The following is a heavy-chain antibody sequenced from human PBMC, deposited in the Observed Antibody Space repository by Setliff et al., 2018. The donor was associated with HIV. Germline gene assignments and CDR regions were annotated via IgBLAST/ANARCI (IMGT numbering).Heavy chain of an antibody. J-gene: IGHJ6*03. D-gene: IGHD6-13*01. CDR3: ARGRYRSRWYASDHYYIDV. CDR2: IDHRGRP. Sequence: PSETLSLTCGIYGGSFSDYYWSWIRQPPGKGLEWIGEIDHRGRPKYNPSLNSRVTMSVDKSRNQFSLKLRSVTAADTALYYCARGRYRSRWYASDHYYIDVWGKGTTVTVSS. V-gene: IGHV4-34*01. CDR1: GGSFSDYY.